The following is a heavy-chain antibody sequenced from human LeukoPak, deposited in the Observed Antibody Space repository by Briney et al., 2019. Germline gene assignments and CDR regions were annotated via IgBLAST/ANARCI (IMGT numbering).Heavy chain of an antibody. Sequence: PGGSLRLSSAASGFTFGSYAMTWLRQAPGKGLEWVSSISDSGGRTFYADSVKGRFTISRDNSKDTLNLQMNSLRAEDTAVYFWAGRCIYPDYGRLDAFDIWGQGTMVTVSS. J-gene: IGHJ3*02. V-gene: IGHV3-23*01. D-gene: IGHD4-17*01. CDR1: GFTFGSYA. CDR3: AGRCIYPDYGRLDAFDI. CDR2: ISDSGGRT.